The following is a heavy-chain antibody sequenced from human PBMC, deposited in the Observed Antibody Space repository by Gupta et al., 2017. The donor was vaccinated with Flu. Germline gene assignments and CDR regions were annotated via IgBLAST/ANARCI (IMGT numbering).Heavy chain of an antibody. CDR2: IIPIFGTA. CDR1: GGTFSSYA. CDR3: AREAAYDSSGSHDAFDI. D-gene: IGHD3-22*01. J-gene: IGHJ3*02. Sequence: QVQLVQSGAEVKKPGSSVKVSCKASGGTFSSYAISWVRQAPGQGLEWMGGIIPIFGTANYAQKFQGRVTITVDESTSTAYMELSSLRSEDTAVYYCAREAAYDSSGSHDAFDIWGQGTMVTVSS. V-gene: IGHV1-69*01.